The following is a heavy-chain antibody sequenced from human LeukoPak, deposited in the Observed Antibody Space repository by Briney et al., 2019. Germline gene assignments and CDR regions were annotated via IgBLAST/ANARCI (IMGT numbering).Heavy chain of an antibody. CDR3: ARGPLGYCSSTSCLRFDP. CDR1: GGSISSADYY. V-gene: IGHV4-30-4*08. CDR2: INHSGST. J-gene: IGHJ5*02. D-gene: IGHD2-2*01. Sequence: SQTLSLTCTVSGGSISSADYYWSWIRQPPGKGLEWIGEINHSGSTNYNPSLKSRVTISVDTSKNQFSLKLSSVTAADTAVYYCARGPLGYCSSTSCLRFDPWGQGTLVTVSS.